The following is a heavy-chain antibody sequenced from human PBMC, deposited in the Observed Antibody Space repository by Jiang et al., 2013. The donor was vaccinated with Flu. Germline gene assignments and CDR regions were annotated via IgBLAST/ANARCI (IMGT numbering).Heavy chain of an antibody. CDR3: ARESLYSSGWYVVDY. CDR1: GGSISSYY. CDR2: IYYSGST. J-gene: IGHJ4*02. V-gene: IGHV4-59*01. D-gene: IGHD6-19*01. Sequence: GPGLVKPSETLSLTCTVSGGSISSYYWSWIRQPPGKGLEWIGYIYYSGSTNYNPSLKSRVTISVDTSKNQFSLKLSSVTAADTAVYYCARESLYSSGWYVVDYWGQGTLVTV.